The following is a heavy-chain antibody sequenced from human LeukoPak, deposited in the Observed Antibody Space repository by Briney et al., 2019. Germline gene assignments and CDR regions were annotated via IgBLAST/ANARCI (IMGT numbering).Heavy chain of an antibody. CDR3: ARNWYYYDSSGYGGPLDY. J-gene: IGHJ4*02. D-gene: IGHD3-22*01. Sequence: GGSLRLSCAASGFTFSDYYMSWIRQAPGKGLEWVSYISSSGSTIYYADSVKGRFTISRDNAKNSLYLQMNSLSAEDTAVYYCARNWYYYDSSGYGGPLDYWGQGTLVTVSS. CDR2: ISSSGSTI. V-gene: IGHV3-11*01. CDR1: GFTFSDYY.